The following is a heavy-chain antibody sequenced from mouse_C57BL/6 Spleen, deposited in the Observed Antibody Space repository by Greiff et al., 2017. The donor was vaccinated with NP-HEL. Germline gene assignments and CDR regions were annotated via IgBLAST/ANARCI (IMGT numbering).Heavy chain of an antibody. CDR3: ARRDGNSWFAY. J-gene: IGHJ3*01. CDR1: GYTFTNYW. D-gene: IGHD2-1*01. Sequence: QVQLKQSGAELVRPGTSVKMSCKASGYTFTNYWIGWAKQRPGHGLEWIGDIYPGGGYTNYNEKFKGKATLTADKSSSTAYMQFSSLTSEDSAIYYCARRDGNSWFAYWGQGTLVTVSA. CDR2: IYPGGGYT. V-gene: IGHV1-63*01.